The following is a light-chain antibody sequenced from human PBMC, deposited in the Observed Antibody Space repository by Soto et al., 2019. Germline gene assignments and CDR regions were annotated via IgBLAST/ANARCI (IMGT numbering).Light chain of an antibody. CDR3: CSYARSSAYV. Sequence: QSVLTQPPSVSGSPGQSITISCTGTSSDVGNYNLVSWYQHHPGKAPKLMIYEVTNRPSGVSDRFSGSKSGKTASLTISGLQTEDEADYYCCSYARSSAYVFGTGTKLTVL. CDR1: SSDVGNYNL. V-gene: IGLV2-23*02. CDR2: EVT. J-gene: IGLJ1*01.